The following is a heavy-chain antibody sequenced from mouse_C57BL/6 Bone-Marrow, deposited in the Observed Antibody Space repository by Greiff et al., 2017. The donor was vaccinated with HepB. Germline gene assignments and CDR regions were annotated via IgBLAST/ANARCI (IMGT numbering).Heavy chain of an antibody. Sequence: QVQLQQSGAELVRPGASVKLSCKASGYTFTDYYINWVKQRPRQGLEWIARIYPGSGNTYYNEKFKGKATLTAEKSSSTAYMQLSSLTSEDSAVYFCARQGGMVTTTGYYAMDYWGQGTSVTVSS. CDR1: GYTFTDYY. CDR3: ARQGGMVTTTGYYAMDY. D-gene: IGHD2-2*01. CDR2: IYPGSGNT. J-gene: IGHJ4*01. V-gene: IGHV1-76*01.